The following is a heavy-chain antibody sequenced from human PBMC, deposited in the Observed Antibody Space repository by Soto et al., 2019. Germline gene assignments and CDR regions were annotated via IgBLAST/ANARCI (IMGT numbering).Heavy chain of an antibody. J-gene: IGHJ4*02. D-gene: IGHD6-19*01. CDR1: GFTFSNAW. Sequence: ESGGGLVKPGGSLRLSCAASGFTFSNAWMSWVRQAPGKGLEWVGRIRAKADGGTTDYAAPVKGRFTISRDDPRNTLYLQMNSLTTEDTAVYYCTTGSACRGCWGQGTLVTVSS. CDR3: TTGSACRGC. CDR2: IRAKADGGTT. V-gene: IGHV3-15*01.